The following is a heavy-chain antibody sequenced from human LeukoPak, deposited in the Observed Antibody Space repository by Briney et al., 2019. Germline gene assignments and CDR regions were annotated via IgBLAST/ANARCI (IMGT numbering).Heavy chain of an antibody. V-gene: IGHV3-74*01. Sequence: GGSLRLSCAASGFTFSNYWMYWVRQAPGKGLVWVSGVKSDASSTYYADSVKGRFTISRDNAKNTLSLQMNSLRAEDTAVYYCARDTGRAFDIWGQGTMVTVSS. CDR1: GFTFSNYW. CDR2: VKSDASST. J-gene: IGHJ3*02. D-gene: IGHD4-17*01. CDR3: ARDTGRAFDI.